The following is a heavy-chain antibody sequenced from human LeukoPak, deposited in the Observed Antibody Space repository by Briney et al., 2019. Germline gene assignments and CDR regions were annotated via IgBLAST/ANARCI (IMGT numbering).Heavy chain of an antibody. Sequence: GGSMRHSCAASLLTFSNYCMMCVRQAPGKGVEGASSITGGGVAYYLDSVKGRFTVSRDNSKNTPYLQINSLTAEDTAFYYCAKGRGTVAVDWFDPWGQGTLVTVSS. V-gene: IGHV3-23*01. CDR1: LLTFSNYC. D-gene: IGHD3/OR15-3a*01. CDR3: AKGRGTVAVDWFDP. J-gene: IGHJ5*02. CDR2: ITGGGVA.